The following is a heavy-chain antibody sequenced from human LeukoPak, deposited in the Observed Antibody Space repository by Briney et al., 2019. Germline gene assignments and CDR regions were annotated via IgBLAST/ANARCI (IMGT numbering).Heavy chain of an antibody. Sequence: PGGSLRLSCAASGFTFSSYGMHWVRQAPGKGLEYVSAISSNGGSTYYANSVKGRFTISRDNSKNTLYLQMGSLRAEDMAVYYCARVLTYYYGSGSYSLGYWGQGTLVTVSS. D-gene: IGHD3-10*01. V-gene: IGHV3-64*01. J-gene: IGHJ4*02. CDR2: ISSNGGST. CDR3: ARVLTYYYGSGSYSLGY. CDR1: GFTFSSYG.